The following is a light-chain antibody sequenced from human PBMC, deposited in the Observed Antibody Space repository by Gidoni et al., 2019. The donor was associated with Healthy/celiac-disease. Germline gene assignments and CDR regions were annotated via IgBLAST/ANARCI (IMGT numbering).Light chain of an antibody. Sequence: QSVLTQPPSVSEAPRQRVTISCSGSSSNIGNNAVNWYQQLPGKAPKLLIYYDDLLPSGVSDRFSGSKSGTSASLAISGLQSEDEADYYCAAWDDSLNSYLFGGGTKLTVL. CDR2: YDD. V-gene: IGLV1-36*01. J-gene: IGLJ2*01. CDR1: SSNIGNNA. CDR3: AAWDDSLNSYL.